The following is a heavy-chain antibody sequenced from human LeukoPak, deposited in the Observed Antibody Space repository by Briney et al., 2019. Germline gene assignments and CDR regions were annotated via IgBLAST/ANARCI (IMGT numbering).Heavy chain of an antibody. CDR2: ITGSSSHM. V-gene: IGHV3-21*04. CDR1: GFPFSSYS. CDR3: ARAGEGLLAYSFDI. D-gene: IGHD1-26*01. J-gene: IGHJ3*02. Sequence: PGGSLRLSCAGSGFPFSSYSMNWVRQAPGKGLEWVSYITGSSSHMYYADSVKGRFTTSRDNAKNSLYLQMNTLSAEDTAVYYCARAGEGLLAYSFDIWGQGTMVTVSS.